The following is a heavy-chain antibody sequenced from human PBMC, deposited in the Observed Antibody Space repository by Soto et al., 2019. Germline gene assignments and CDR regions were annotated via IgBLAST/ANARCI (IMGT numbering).Heavy chain of an antibody. J-gene: IGHJ5*02. D-gene: IGHD2-2*01. CDR2: IYYSGFT. CDR1: GGSISNSY. V-gene: IGHV4-59*12. Sequence: PSETLSLTCNVSGGSISNSYWTWIRQPPGKRLEWIGYIYYSGFTTYNPSLKSRVTMSIATSKSQFSLKLRSVTSADTAVYYCARDVEKYGWFDPWGQGTLVTVPQ. CDR3: ARDVEKYGWFDP.